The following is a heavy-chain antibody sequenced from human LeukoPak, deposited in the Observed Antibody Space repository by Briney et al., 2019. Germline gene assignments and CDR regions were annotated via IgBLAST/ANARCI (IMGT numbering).Heavy chain of an antibody. Sequence: GGSLRLSCAASGFTFSSYAMSWVRQAPGKGLEWVSAISGSGASTYYADSVKGRFTISRDNSKNTLYLQMNSLRAEDTAVYYCAKGPNSVVVTAHDYWGQGTLVTVSS. V-gene: IGHV3-23*01. CDR2: ISGSGAST. CDR1: GFTFSSYA. D-gene: IGHD2-21*02. CDR3: AKGPNSVVVTAHDY. J-gene: IGHJ4*02.